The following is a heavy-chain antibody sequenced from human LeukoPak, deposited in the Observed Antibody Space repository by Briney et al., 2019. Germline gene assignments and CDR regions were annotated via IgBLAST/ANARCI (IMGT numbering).Heavy chain of an antibody. V-gene: IGHV1-8*03. Sequence: GASVKVSCKASGYTFTSYDINWVRQATGQGLEWMGWMNPNSGNTGYAQKFQGRVTITRNTSISTAYMELSSLRSEDTAVYYCATGRMVGRYCSSTSCYSFYDSSGYHFDYWGQGTPVTVSS. J-gene: IGHJ4*02. CDR3: ATGRMVGRYCSSTSCYSFYDSSGYHFDY. D-gene: IGHD2-2*02. CDR2: MNPNSGNT. CDR1: GYTFTSYD.